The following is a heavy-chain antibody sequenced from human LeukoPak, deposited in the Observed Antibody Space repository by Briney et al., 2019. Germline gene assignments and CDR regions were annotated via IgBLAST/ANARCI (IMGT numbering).Heavy chain of an antibody. Sequence: GGSLRLSCTASGFMFNDFWMSWVRQAPGEGLEWVANIRQDGSAKNYVDSVKGRFTISRDNAKKSVYLQMNSLRAEDTAVYYCAKDGFGAMVRGVRLDYWGQGTLVTVSS. CDR1: GFMFNDFW. D-gene: IGHD3-10*01. CDR3: AKDGFGAMVRGVRLDY. V-gene: IGHV3-7*01. CDR2: IRQDGSAK. J-gene: IGHJ4*02.